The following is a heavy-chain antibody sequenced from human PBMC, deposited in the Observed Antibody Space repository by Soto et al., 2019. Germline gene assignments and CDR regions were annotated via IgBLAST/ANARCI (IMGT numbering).Heavy chain of an antibody. CDR3: TTQNCSGGSCYSGYYYYGLDV. CDR2: IKSKTDGGTA. D-gene: IGHD2-15*01. V-gene: IGHV3-15*07. CDR1: GFTFSNAW. J-gene: IGHJ6*02. Sequence: EVQLVESGGGLVKPGGSLRLSCAASGFTFSNAWMNWVRQAPGKGLEWVGRIKSKTDGGTADYAAPVKGRFTISRDDSKNTLYLQMDSLITEDTAVYYCTTQNCSGGSCYSGYYYYGLDVWGHGITVSVSS.